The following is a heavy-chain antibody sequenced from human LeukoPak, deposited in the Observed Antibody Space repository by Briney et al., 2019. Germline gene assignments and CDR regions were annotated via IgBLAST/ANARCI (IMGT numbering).Heavy chain of an antibody. V-gene: IGHV3-30*04. CDR3: AKVGSGSYYTRDEDYYYYYMDV. D-gene: IGHD3-10*01. Sequence: SCKASGGTFSIYAMHWVRQAPGKGLEWVAVISYDGSNKYYADSVKGRFTISRDNSKNTLYLHMNSLRAEDTAVYYCAKVGSGSYYTRDEDYYYYYMDVWGKGATVTISS. CDR1: GGTFSIYA. CDR2: ISYDGSNK. J-gene: IGHJ6*03.